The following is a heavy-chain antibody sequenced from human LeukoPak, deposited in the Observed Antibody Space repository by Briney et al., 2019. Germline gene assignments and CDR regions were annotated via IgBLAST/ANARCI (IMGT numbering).Heavy chain of an antibody. CDR3: ARRTSLYGSSYRYDY. Sequence: SETLSLTCTVSGGSISSSSYYWGWIRQPPGKGLEWIGSIYYSGSTYYNPSLKSRVTISVDTSKNQFSLKLSSVTAADTAVYYCARRTSLYGSSYRYDYWGQGTLVTVSS. CDR2: IYYSGST. D-gene: IGHD6-6*01. V-gene: IGHV4-39*01. CDR1: GGSISSSSYY. J-gene: IGHJ4*02.